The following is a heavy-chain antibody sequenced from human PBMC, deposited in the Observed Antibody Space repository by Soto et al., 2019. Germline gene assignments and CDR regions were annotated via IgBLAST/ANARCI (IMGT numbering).Heavy chain of an antibody. J-gene: IGHJ4*02. V-gene: IGHV4-31*03. CDR1: VGSINSGGYY. CDR2: IFYSGST. Sequence: QVQLQESGPGLVKPSQTLSLICTVSVGSINSGGYYWNWIRQHPGKGLKWIGYIFYSGSTYYNPFLRRRVTIPGDTSENQFSLNLSSVTAADTAVYFCARGDRQSGYSSSWVFDYWGQGTLVNVSS. D-gene: IGHD6-13*01. CDR3: ARGDRQSGYSSSWVFDY.